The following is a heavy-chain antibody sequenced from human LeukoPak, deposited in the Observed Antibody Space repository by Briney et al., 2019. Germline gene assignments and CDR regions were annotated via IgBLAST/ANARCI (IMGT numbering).Heavy chain of an antibody. V-gene: IGHV4-39*01. J-gene: IGHJ5*02. CDR3: ARPGYGYWLDP. CDR1: GGSISSSSYY. CDR2: IYYSGST. Sequence: SETLSLTCTVSGGSISSSSYYWGWIRQPPGKGLEWIGSIYYSGSTYYNPSLKSRVTISVDTSKNQFSLKLSSVTAADTAVYYCARPGYGYWLDPWGQGTLVTVSS. D-gene: IGHD5-18*01.